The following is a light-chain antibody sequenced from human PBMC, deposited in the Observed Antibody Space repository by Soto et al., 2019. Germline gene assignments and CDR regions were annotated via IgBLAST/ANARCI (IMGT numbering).Light chain of an antibody. CDR2: NAV. J-gene: IGKJ1*01. V-gene: IGKV3-20*01. Sequence: NLLTQSPGTLSLSPGERATLSCRASQSVSGTSLAWYQQKPGQAPRLLIFNAVSRAAGIPDRFSGSGSGTDFSLTISRLEPEDFAMYYCQLYDTSPLTFGQGTKVDIK. CDR1: QSVSGTS. CDR3: QLYDTSPLT.